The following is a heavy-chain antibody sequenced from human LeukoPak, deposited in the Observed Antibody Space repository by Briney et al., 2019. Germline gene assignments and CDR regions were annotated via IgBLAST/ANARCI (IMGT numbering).Heavy chain of an antibody. CDR2: ISVDNGKT. CDR3: ARVGEAGSSSDYFDY. V-gene: IGHV1-18*01. J-gene: IGHJ4*02. Sequence: ASVKVSCKASGYTFTSYGLSWVRQAPGQGLEWMGWISVDNGKTNYAQKVQGRVTITADESTSTAYMELSGLRPEDTAVYYCARVGEAGSSSDYFDYWGQGTLVTVSS. CDR1: GYTFTSYG. D-gene: IGHD6-6*01.